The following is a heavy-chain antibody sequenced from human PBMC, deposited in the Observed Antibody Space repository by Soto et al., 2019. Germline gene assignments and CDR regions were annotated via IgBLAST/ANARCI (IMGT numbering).Heavy chain of an antibody. V-gene: IGHV5-10-1*01. CDR1: GYSFTSYW. Sequence: GESLKISCKGSGYSFTSYWISWVRQMPGKGLEWMGRIDPSDSYTNYSPSFQGHVTISADKSISTAYLQWSSLKASDTAMYYCARPNPPYYDILTGYYSGNNWFDPWGQGTLVT. CDR3: ARPNPPYYDILTGYYSGNNWFDP. D-gene: IGHD3-9*01. J-gene: IGHJ5*02. CDR2: IDPSDSYT.